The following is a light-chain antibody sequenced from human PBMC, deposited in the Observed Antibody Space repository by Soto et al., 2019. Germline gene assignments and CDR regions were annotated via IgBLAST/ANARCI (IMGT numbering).Light chain of an antibody. Sequence: EIVLAQYPGTLSLAPGEIGTLSCRGSQSVSSYLAWYQQKPGQAPRLLIYDASNRATGIPARFSGSGSGTDFTLTISSLEPEDFAVYYCQQRSNWPPITFGQGTRLEIK. CDR3: QQRSNWPPIT. J-gene: IGKJ5*01. CDR1: QSVSSY. V-gene: IGKV3-11*01. CDR2: DAS.